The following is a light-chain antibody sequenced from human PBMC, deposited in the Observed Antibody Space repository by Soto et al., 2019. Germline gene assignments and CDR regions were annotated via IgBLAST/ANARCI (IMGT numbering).Light chain of an antibody. Sequence: ELVMTQSPATLSVAPGERATLSCRASQSISTFLAWYQQKPGQAPRLLIYGASTRATGIPARFSGSGSGTEFTLTISSLQSEDFAVYYCQQSNNWPRTFGQGTKVEIK. J-gene: IGKJ1*01. V-gene: IGKV3-15*01. CDR1: QSISTF. CDR3: QQSNNWPRT. CDR2: GAS.